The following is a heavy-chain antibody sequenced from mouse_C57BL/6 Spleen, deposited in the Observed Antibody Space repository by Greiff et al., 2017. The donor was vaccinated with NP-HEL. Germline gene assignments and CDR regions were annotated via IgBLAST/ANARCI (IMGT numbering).Heavy chain of an antibody. D-gene: IGHD1-1*01. CDR1: GFSLTSYG. CDR2: IWSGGST. CDR3: ARSTRGNYFDY. Sequence: QVQLKQSGPGLVQPSQCLTITCTVSGFSLTSYGVHWVRQPPGKGLEWLGVIWSGGSTDYNAAFISRLSISKDNSKNQVFFKMNSLQADNTAIYYCARSTRGNYFDYWGKGTTLTVSS. V-gene: IGHV2-2*01. J-gene: IGHJ2*01.